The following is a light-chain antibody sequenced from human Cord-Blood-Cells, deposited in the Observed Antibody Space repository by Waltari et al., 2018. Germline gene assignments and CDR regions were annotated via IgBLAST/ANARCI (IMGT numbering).Light chain of an antibody. CDR3: QQYNSTPRT. CDR2: WAS. CDR1: QSVICRCNHKNY. Sequence: ILMTRSPGSPAVSLRAGATINCKSSQSVICRCNHKNYLAWYQQKPGQPPKLLIYWASTRETGVPDRFSGSGSGTDFTLTISSLQAEDVAVYYCQQYNSTPRTFGQGTKVEIK. J-gene: IGKJ1*01. V-gene: IGKV4-1*01.